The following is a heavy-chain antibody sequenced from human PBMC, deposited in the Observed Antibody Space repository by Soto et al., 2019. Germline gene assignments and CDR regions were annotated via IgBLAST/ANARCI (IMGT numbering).Heavy chain of an antibody. D-gene: IGHD2-2*02. CDR2: IYSSGST. J-gene: IGHJ6*02. CDR1: GGSVSSDTHY. V-gene: IGHV4-61*01. CDR3: ARFVRSCSGTTCYTRADV. Sequence: SETLSLTGTVSGGSVSSDTHYWSWIRQPPGKRLEWIGFIYSSGSTNYNPSLTSRVTMSVATSKNQFSLKLRSVIVADTAVYHCARFVRSCSGTTCYTRADVWGQGTTVTVSS.